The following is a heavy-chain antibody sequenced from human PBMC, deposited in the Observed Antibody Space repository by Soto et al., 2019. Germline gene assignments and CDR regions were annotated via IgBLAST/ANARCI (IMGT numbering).Heavy chain of an antibody. CDR3: ARDLPYDY. CDR2: ISFDGSNK. J-gene: IGHJ4*02. Sequence: QVQLVESGGGVVQPGRSLRLSCAASGFTFSSYALHWVRQAPGRGLEWVALISFDGSNKYYADSVKGRFTISRDNSKNTLYLQMNSLRAEDTAVYYCARDLPYDYWGQGTLVTVSS. CDR1: GFTFSSYA. V-gene: IGHV3-30-3*01.